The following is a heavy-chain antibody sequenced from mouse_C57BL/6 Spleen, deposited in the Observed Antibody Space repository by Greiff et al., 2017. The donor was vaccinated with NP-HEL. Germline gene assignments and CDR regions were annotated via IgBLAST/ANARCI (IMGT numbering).Heavy chain of an antibody. D-gene: IGHD2-4*01. CDR3: TRDDYDGGDWYFDV. CDR1: GYTFTDYE. CDR2: IDPETGGT. V-gene: IGHV1-15*01. Sequence: QVQLQQSGAELVRPGASVTLSCKASGYTFTDYEMHWVKQTPVHGLEWIGAIDPETGGTAYTQKFKGKAILTADKSSSTAYMELRSLTSEDSAVYYCTRDDYDGGDWYFDVWGTGTTVTVSS. J-gene: IGHJ1*03.